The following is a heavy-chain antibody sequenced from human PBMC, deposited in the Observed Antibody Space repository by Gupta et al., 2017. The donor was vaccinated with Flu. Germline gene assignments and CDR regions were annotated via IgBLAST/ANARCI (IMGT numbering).Heavy chain of an antibody. J-gene: IGHJ6*02. V-gene: IGHV4-59*08. Sequence: QVQLQDWGPGRVKPSETLSLTCTVSGGAIRSYYGRWIRQPPGKGLEWIGYMYYSGSTNYTPSLKSRVTISIDASKNHFSLKQTSVTAADTALYYCARHMIADFYAMDVWGHGTSVTVSS. D-gene: IGHD3-22*01. CDR1: GGAIRSYY. CDR3: ARHMIADFYAMDV. CDR2: MYYSGST.